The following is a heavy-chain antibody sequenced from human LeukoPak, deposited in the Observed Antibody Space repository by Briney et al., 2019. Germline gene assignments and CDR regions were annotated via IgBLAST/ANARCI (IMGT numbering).Heavy chain of an antibody. CDR2: VSTSGTT. V-gene: IGHV4-4*07. CDR3: ARGSYYDTLTGYYRGSFDS. Sequence: SETLSLTCTVSGGSISTYYWSWIRQPAEKGPEWIGRVSTSGTTQYNPSFKSRVTMSVDTSSNQFSLKLSSVTAADTAVYYCARGSYYDTLTGYYRGSFDSWGQGTLVTVSS. D-gene: IGHD3-9*01. CDR1: GGSISTYY. J-gene: IGHJ4*02.